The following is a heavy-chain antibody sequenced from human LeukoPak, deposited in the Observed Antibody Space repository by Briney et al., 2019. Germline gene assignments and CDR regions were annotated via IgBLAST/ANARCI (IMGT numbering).Heavy chain of an antibody. CDR1: GFTFSSYW. V-gene: IGHV3-7*03. CDR3: ARDLMGIAYRGAFYY. J-gene: IGHJ4*02. CDR2: IKQDGSEK. Sequence: PGGSLRLSCAASGFTFSSYWMSWVRQAPGKGLEWVANIKQDGSEKYYVDSVKGRFTISRDNAKNSLYLQMNSLRAEDTAVYYCARDLMGIAYRGAFYYWGQGTLVTASS. D-gene: IGHD6-13*01.